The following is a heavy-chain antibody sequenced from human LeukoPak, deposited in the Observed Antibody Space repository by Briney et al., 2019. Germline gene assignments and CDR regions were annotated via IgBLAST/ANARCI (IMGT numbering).Heavy chain of an antibody. CDR1: GDSISNYY. D-gene: IGHD3-22*01. Sequence: SETLSLTCNVSGDSISNYYWSWIRQSPGKGLEWIGYIYYSGSTNYNPSLKSRVTISVDRSKNQFSLRLSSVTAADTALYYCARFDYYDSSGFPYYYAVDVWGQGTTVTVSS. CDR2: IYYSGST. V-gene: IGHV4-59*01. J-gene: IGHJ6*02. CDR3: ARFDYYDSSGFPYYYAVDV.